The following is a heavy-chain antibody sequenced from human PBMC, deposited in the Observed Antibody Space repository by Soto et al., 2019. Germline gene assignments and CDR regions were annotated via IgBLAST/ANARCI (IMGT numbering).Heavy chain of an antibody. J-gene: IGHJ4*02. D-gene: IGHD5-18*01. Sequence: SETLSLTCAVYGGSFSGYYWSWIRQPPGKGLEWIGEINHSGSTNYNPSLKSRVTISVDTSKNQCSLKLSSVTAADTAVYYCAAERGYSYGYFLDYWGQGTLVTVSS. CDR1: GGSFSGYY. V-gene: IGHV4-34*01. CDR2: INHSGST. CDR3: AAERGYSYGYFLDY.